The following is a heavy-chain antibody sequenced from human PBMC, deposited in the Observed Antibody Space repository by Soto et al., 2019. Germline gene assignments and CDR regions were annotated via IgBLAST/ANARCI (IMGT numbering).Heavy chain of an antibody. CDR1: GFTFSSYW. J-gene: IGHJ4*02. Sequence: EVQLVESGVGLVHPGESLRLSCAASGFTFSSYWMHWVRQAPGKGLVWVSRITSDGSSTSYAGSVKGRFTISRDNAKNTLYLQMNSLRAEDTAVYYCVRTSLVVAAATREDYWGQGTLVTVSS. CDR3: VRTSLVVAAATREDY. D-gene: IGHD2-15*01. CDR2: ITSDGSST. V-gene: IGHV3-74*01.